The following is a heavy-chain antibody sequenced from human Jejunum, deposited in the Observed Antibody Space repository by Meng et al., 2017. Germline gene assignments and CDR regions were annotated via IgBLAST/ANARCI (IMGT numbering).Heavy chain of an antibody. CDR3: ARVGNYYYGSGSQNDAFDI. CDR2: IYYSVST. CDR1: GGSISSSSYY. V-gene: IGHV4-39*07. J-gene: IGHJ3*02. D-gene: IGHD3-10*01. Sequence: GSLRLSCTVSGGSISSSSYYWGWIRQPPGKGLEWIGSIYYSVSTYYNPSLKSRVTISVDTSKNQFSLKLSSVTAADTAVYYCARVGNYYYGSGSQNDAFDIWGQGTMVTVSS.